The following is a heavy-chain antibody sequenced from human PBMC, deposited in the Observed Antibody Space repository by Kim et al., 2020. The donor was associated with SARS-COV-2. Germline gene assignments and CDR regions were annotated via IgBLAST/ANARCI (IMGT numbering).Heavy chain of an antibody. D-gene: IGHD3-10*01. Sequence: SRFTVSRDNAKNSLYLQMNALRPEDTAVYYCAGEGGSGRPYGGNSGDAFDIWGQGTMVTVSS. J-gene: IGHJ3*02. V-gene: IGHV3-48*03. CDR3: AGEGGSGRPYGGNSGDAFDI.